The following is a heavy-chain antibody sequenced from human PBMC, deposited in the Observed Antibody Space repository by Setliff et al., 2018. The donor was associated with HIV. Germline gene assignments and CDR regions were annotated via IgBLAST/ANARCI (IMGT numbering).Heavy chain of an antibody. Sequence: LSLTCTVSGDSISSDFYWGWIRQPPGKGLEWIGSIYHSGNTYYMPSLQSRVTISVDMSKNQFSLNLNSVTAADTAVYYCARGQGCGGGCHYAFEMWGQGTMVT. J-gene: IGHJ3*02. D-gene: IGHD2-21*02. CDR2: IYHSGNT. V-gene: IGHV4-38-2*02. CDR3: ARGQGCGGGCHYAFEM. CDR1: GDSISSDFY.